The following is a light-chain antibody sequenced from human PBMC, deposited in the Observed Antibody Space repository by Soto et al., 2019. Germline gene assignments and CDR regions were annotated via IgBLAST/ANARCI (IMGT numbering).Light chain of an antibody. CDR2: TSN. Sequence: QSVLTQPPSASGTPGQRVTISCSGSSSNIGSNTVNWYKQFPGTAPKLLIHTSNQWPSGVSDRFSGSKSGTSASLAISGLQSEDEADYYCAAWDDSLNGVVFAGGTQLTVL. CDR3: AAWDDSLNGVV. J-gene: IGLJ2*01. CDR1: SSNIGSNT. V-gene: IGLV1-44*01.